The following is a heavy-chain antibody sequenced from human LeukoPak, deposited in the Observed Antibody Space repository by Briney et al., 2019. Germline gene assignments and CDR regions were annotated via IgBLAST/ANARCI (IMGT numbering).Heavy chain of an antibody. D-gene: IGHD3-9*01. CDR1: GYTYTSYG. Sequence: VAAVNVSFKASGYTYTSYGISGVRQAPGQGLEWMGWISAYNGNTNYAQTLQGRVTMTTDTSTSTAYMELRSLRSDDTAVYYCARGDILTGYLVPFDYWGQGTLVTVSS. CDR2: ISAYNGNT. V-gene: IGHV1-18*01. CDR3: ARGDILTGYLVPFDY. J-gene: IGHJ4*02.